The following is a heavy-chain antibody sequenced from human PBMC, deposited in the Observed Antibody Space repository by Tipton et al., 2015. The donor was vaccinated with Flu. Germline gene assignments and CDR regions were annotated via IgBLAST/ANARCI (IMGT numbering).Heavy chain of an antibody. V-gene: IGHV4-59*11. CDR1: GGSISSHY. CDR3: ARYGSYFEY. J-gene: IGHJ4*02. D-gene: IGHD1-26*01. Sequence: TLSLTCTVSGGSISSHYWSWIRQPPGKGLEWIGYIYYSGSISYNPSLKSRVTISVDTSKNQFSLKVSSVTAADTAVYYCARYGSYFEYWGQGTLVTVSS. CDR2: IYYSGSI.